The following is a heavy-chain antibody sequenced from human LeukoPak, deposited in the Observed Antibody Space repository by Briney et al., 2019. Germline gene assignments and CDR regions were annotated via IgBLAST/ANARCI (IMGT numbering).Heavy chain of an antibody. V-gene: IGHV4-39*01. J-gene: IGHJ4*02. Sequence: SETLSLTCTVSGGSISSSSYYWGWIRQPPGKGLEWIGSIYYSGSTYYNPSLKSRVTISVDTSKNQFSLELSSVTAADTAVYYCARKYSSGWGYFDYWGQGTLVTVSS. CDR1: GGSISSSSYY. CDR3: ARKYSSGWGYFDY. D-gene: IGHD6-19*01. CDR2: IYYSGST.